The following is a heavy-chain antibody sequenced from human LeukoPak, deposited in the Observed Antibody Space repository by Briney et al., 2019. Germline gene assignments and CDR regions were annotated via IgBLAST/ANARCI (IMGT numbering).Heavy chain of an antibody. J-gene: IGHJ5*02. Sequence: GGSLRLSCAASGFTFDGYDMHWVRQAPGKGLEWVAIISYDGSDKYYGDSVKGRFTISRDNSKSTLYLQMNSLRAEDTAVYYCAKDLFRWELLKGPLDPWGQGTLVTVSS. CDR1: GFTFDGYD. CDR3: AKDLFRWELLKGPLDP. D-gene: IGHD1-26*01. V-gene: IGHV3-30*18. CDR2: ISYDGSDK.